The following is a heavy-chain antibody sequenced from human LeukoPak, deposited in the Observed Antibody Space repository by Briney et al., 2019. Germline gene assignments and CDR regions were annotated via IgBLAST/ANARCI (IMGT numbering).Heavy chain of an antibody. CDR2: IGVSGGST. J-gene: IGHJ4*02. CDR3: AKPKGYCSGGNCYWYFDY. Sequence: PGGSLRLSCAASRFTFSSNGMSWVRQAPGKGLEWVSSIGVSGGSTYYADSVKGRFTISKDTSKSTLHLQMNSLIAEDTAVYYCAKPKGYCSGGNCYWYFDYWGQGTLVTVSS. D-gene: IGHD2-15*01. V-gene: IGHV3-23*01. CDR1: RFTFSSNG.